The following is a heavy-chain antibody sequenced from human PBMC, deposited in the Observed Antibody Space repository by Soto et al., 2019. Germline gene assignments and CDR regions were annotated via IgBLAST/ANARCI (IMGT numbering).Heavy chain of an antibody. V-gene: IGHV2-5*02. CDR3: AXXXXXXXXDWFDP. Sequence: QITLKESGPTLVKPTQTLTLTCTFSGFSLTTRGVGVGWIRQPPGKALECLALIYWDDDKRYSPSLQSRLSITKDTSKNQVVLTMTNVDPVDTATYYXAXXXXXXXXDWFDPWGQGTLVSVSS. J-gene: IGHJ5*02. CDR1: GFSLTTRGVG. CDR2: IYWDDDK.